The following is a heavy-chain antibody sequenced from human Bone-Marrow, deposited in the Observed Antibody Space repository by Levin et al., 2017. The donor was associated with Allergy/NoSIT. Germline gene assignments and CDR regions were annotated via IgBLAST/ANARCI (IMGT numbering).Heavy chain of an antibody. CDR2: ISGSGGST. Sequence: PGGSLRLSCAASGFTFSSYAMSWVRQAPGKGLEWVSAISGSGGSTYYADSVKGRFTISRDNSKNTLYLQMNSLRAEDTAVYYCAKDLIGWKRYRVAETTLPGYWGQGTLVTVSS. D-gene: IGHD1/OR15-1a*01. CDR3: AKDLIGWKRYRVAETTLPGY. V-gene: IGHV3-23*01. J-gene: IGHJ4*02. CDR1: GFTFSSYA.